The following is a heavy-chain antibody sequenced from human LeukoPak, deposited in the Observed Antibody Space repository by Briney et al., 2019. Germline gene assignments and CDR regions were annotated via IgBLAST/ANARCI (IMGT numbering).Heavy chain of an antibody. Sequence: PSETLSLTCTVSGGSISSGGYYWSWIRQHPGRGLEWIGYIYYSGSTHYNPSLKSRVTISVDTSKNQFSLKLSSVTAADTAVYYCARDMTDWWFDPWGQGTLVTVSS. V-gene: IGHV4-31*03. D-gene: IGHD3-9*01. CDR1: GGSISSGGYY. J-gene: IGHJ5*02. CDR3: ARDMTDWWFDP. CDR2: IYYSGST.